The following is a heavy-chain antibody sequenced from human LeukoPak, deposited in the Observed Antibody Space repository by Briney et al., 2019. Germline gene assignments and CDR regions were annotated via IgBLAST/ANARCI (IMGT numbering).Heavy chain of an antibody. Sequence: SETLSLTCTVSSDSINNFYWSWIRQPPEGGLEYIDYIYYSGSTNYNPSLKSRLTISIDTSKSQFSMKLSSVTAADTAVYYCARLARLTLIRGITGYHSLDVWGKGTKVTVSS. V-gene: IGHV4-59*01. J-gene: IGHJ6*04. CDR1: SDSINNFY. CDR2: IYYSGST. CDR3: ARLARLTLIRGITGYHSLDV. D-gene: IGHD3-10*01.